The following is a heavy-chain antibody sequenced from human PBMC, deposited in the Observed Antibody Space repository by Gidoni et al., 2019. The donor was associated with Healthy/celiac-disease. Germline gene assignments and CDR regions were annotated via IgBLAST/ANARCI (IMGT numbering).Heavy chain of an antibody. CDR1: GFTFSSYW. CDR3: ASYQYDY. CDR2: ISSDGSST. D-gene: IGHD2-2*01. Sequence: EVQLVEAGGGLVQPGGYTRLACTASGFTFSSYWMHLVRQAPGNGLVWVSLISSDGSSTSSAHPVQGRFTTSRDNANNTLYLQKNRLSAEDTAVDYCASYQYDYWGQGTLVTVSS. J-gene: IGHJ4*02. V-gene: IGHV3-74*01.